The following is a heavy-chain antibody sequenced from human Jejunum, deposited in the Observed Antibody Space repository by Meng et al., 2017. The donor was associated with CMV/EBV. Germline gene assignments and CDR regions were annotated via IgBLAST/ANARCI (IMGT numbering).Heavy chain of an antibody. J-gene: IGHJ5*01. CDR3: ARDKAGYKNCDS. CDR1: GGSIASDDYW. V-gene: IGHV4-30-4*08. D-gene: IGHD5-24*01. Sequence: QVQLQESGPGLVEPSQTLSLTCTVSGGSIASDDYWWSWIRQPPGKGLEWIGYIYHKGHTYYNPSLRSRISISVDTSKNQFSLGLNSVTAADTAVYYCARDKAGYKNCDSWGQGTLVTVSS. CDR2: IYHKGHT.